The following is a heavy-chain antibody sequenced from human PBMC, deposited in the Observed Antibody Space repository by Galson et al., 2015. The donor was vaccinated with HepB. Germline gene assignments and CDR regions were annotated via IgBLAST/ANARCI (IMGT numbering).Heavy chain of an antibody. CDR3: TTVRRITGTLYYFDY. D-gene: IGHD1-7*01. Sequence: SLRLSCAASGFTFSNAWMSWVRQAPGKGLEWVGRIKSKTDGGTTDYAAPVKGRFTISRDDSKNTLYLQMNSLKTEDTAVYYCTTVRRITGTLYYFDYWGQGTLVTVSS. V-gene: IGHV3-15*01. J-gene: IGHJ4*02. CDR2: IKSKTDGGTT. CDR1: GFTFSNAW.